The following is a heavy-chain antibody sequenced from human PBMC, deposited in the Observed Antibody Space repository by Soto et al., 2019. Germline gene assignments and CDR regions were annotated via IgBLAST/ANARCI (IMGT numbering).Heavy chain of an antibody. J-gene: IGHJ4*02. V-gene: IGHV3-53*01. CDR2: IYSGGYT. CDR1: GFTVSNNY. D-gene: IGHD3-10*01. Sequence: EVQLVESGGGLIQPGGSLRLSCAVSGFTVSNNYMSWVRQAPGKGLEGVSVIYSGGYTAYGDSVKGRFTISRDNSKNTQYLQMKSPGAGETGVYFRARPPGGGGYWGQGTLVTVSS. CDR3: ARPPGGGGY.